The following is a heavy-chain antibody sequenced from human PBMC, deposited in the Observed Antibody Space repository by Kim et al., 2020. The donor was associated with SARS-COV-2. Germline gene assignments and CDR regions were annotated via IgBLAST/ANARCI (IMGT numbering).Heavy chain of an antibody. V-gene: IGHV4-39*01. CDR3: ARHSYYYGSGSATLDY. Sequence: SLKSRVPISVDTSKNQFSLKLSSVTAADTAVYYCARHSYYYGSGSATLDYWGQGTLVTVSS. J-gene: IGHJ4*02. D-gene: IGHD3-10*01.